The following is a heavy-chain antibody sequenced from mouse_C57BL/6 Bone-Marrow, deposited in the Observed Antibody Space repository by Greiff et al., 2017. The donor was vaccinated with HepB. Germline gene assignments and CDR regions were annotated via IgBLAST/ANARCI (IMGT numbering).Heavy chain of an antibody. Sequence: EVKLVESGGDLVKPGGSLKLSCAASGFTFSSYGMSWVRQTPDKRLEWVATISSGGRYTSYPDSVTGRVTIFIDNAKNTLYLQMSSLKSEDTAMYYCARRGSGYLDDWGQGTTLTVSA. V-gene: IGHV5-6*01. J-gene: IGHJ2*01. D-gene: IGHD3-2*02. CDR1: GFTFSSYG. CDR2: ISSGGRYT. CDR3: ARRGSGYLDD.